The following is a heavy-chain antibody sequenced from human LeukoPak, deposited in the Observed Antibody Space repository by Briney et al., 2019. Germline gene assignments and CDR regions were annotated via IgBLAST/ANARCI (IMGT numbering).Heavy chain of an antibody. V-gene: IGHV3-30*03. D-gene: IGHD6-13*01. CDR1: GFTFSSYG. J-gene: IGHJ4*02. Sequence: GGSLRLSCAASGFTFSSYGMHWVRQAPGKGLEWVAVISYDGSNKYYADSVKGRFTISRDNSKNTLYLQMNSLRAEGTAVYYCARDTYTSRWYHYDYWGQGTLVTVSS. CDR3: ARDTYTSRWYHYDY. CDR2: ISYDGSNK.